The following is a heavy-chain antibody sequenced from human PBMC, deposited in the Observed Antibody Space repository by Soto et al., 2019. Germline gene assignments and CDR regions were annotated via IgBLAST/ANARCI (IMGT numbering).Heavy chain of an antibody. CDR3: ARTNSYDFWSGYFDY. CDR1: GGTFSSYA. D-gene: IGHD3-3*01. J-gene: IGHJ4*02. V-gene: IGHV1-69*01. CDR2: IIPIFGTA. Sequence: QVQLVQSGAEVKKPGSSVNVSCKASGGTFSSYAISWVRQAPGQGLEWMGGIIPIFGTANYAQKFQGRVTITADESTITAYMELSSLRSEDTAVYYCARTNSYDFWSGYFDYWGQGTLVTVSS.